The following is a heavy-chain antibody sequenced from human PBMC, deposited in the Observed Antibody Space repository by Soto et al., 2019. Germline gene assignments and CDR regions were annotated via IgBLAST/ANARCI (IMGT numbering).Heavy chain of an antibody. J-gene: IGHJ4*02. CDR2: IYYSGST. V-gene: IGHV4-59*08. D-gene: IGHD6-6*01. CDR1: GGSISSYY. Sequence: SETLSLTCTVSGGSISSYYWSWIRQPPGKGLEWIGYIYYSGSTNYNPSLKSRFPIYVATSKNQFSLKLSSVTAADTAVYYCARHGASSWYSSSSSLLSFDYWGQGTLVTVSS. CDR3: ARHGASSWYSSSSSLLSFDY.